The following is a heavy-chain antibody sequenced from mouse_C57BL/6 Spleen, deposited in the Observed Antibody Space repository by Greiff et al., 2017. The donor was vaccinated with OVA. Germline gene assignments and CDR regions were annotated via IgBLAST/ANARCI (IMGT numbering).Heavy chain of an antibody. J-gene: IGHJ4*01. Sequence: VKLMESGAELVKPGASVKISCKASGYAFSSYWMNWVKQRPGKGLEWIGQIYPGDGDTNYNGKFKGKATLTADKSSSTAYMQLSSLTSEDSAVYFCARWGDMDYWGQGTSVTVSS. CDR1: GYAFSSYW. V-gene: IGHV1-80*01. CDR2: IYPGDGDT. CDR3: ARWGDMDY. D-gene: IGHD2-13*01.